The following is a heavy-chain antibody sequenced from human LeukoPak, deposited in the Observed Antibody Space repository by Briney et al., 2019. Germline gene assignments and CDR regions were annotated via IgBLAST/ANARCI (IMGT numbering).Heavy chain of an antibody. CDR3: ARVVDTAMVLFDY. J-gene: IGHJ4*02. CDR1: GGSVNSSSYY. Sequence: SETLSLTCTVSGGSVNSSSYYWGWMRQPPGKALEWIVSVYHSGYTYYNPSRKSRVTISIDTSKNQFSLRLSSVTAADTAVYYCARVVDTAMVLFDYWGQGTLVTVSS. D-gene: IGHD5-18*01. CDR2: VYHSGYT. V-gene: IGHV4-39*01.